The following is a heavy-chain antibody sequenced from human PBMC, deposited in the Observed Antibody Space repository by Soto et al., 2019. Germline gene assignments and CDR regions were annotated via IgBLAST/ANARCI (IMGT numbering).Heavy chain of an antibody. CDR2: INVGNGNT. J-gene: IGHJ3*02. CDR1: GYTFTSYA. Sequence: GASVKVSCKASGYTFTSYAMHWVRQAPGQRLEWMGWINVGNGNTKYAQKLQGRVTMTRDTSTSTAYMELRSLRSDDTAVYYCARDSTVSADDAFDIWGQGTMVTVSS. V-gene: IGHV1-3*01. D-gene: IGHD1-26*01. CDR3: ARDSTVSADDAFDI.